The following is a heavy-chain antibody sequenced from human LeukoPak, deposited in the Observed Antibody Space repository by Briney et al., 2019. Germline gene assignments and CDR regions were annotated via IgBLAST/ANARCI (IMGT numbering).Heavy chain of an antibody. J-gene: IGHJ5*02. CDR1: GFTFSSYS. CDR2: ISSSSSYI. D-gene: IGHD6-13*01. V-gene: IGHV3-21*01. Sequence: KPGGSLRLSCAASGFTFSSYSMNWVRQAPGKGLEWVSSISSSSSYIYYADSVKGRFTISRDNAKNSLYLQMNSLRAEDTAVYYCARGTAAAGTFWFDPWGQGTLVTVSS. CDR3: ARGTAAAGTFWFDP.